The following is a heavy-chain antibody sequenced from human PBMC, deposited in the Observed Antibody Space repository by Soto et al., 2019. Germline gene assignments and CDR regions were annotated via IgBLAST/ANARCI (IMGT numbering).Heavy chain of an antibody. CDR1: GGNPSNSA. Sequence: QVHLLLQSGAEVKKPGSSVKVACKASGGNPSNSAICWVRQAPGQGLEWMGGIIPVFGIISHAQNFQGRVTITADESTSTAYMELSSLRSEDTAVYFCAGGRIVVAGSSAYYSMDVWGQGTTVTVSS. J-gene: IGHJ6*02. CDR2: IIPVFGII. D-gene: IGHD6-19*01. V-gene: IGHV1-69*01. CDR3: AGGRIVVAGSSAYYSMDV.